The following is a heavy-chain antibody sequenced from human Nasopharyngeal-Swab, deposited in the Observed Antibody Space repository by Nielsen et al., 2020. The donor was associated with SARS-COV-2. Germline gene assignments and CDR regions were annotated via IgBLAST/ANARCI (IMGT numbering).Heavy chain of an antibody. Sequence: VRQMPGKGLGWMGIINPGGGSARYSQNFQGRVTMTRDTSTNTVYMELYSPTSEDTAVYYCARGGDPREVVAATDCFDPWGQGTLVTVSS. V-gene: IGHV1-46*01. CDR2: INPGGGSA. D-gene: IGHD2-15*01. CDR3: ARGGDPREVVAATDCFDP. J-gene: IGHJ5*02.